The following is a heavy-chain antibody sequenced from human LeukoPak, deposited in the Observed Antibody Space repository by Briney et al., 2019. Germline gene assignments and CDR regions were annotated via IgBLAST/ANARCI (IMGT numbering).Heavy chain of an antibody. CDR2: INTNTGNP. V-gene: IGHV7-4-1*02. J-gene: IGHJ4*02. D-gene: IGHD3-3*01. Sequence: ASVKVSCKASGYTFTSYAMNWVRQAPGQGLEWMGWINTNTGNPTYAQGFTGRFVFSLDTSVSTVYLQISSLKAEDTAVYYCATSGITIFGVVIIAPAPPFDYWGQGTLVTVSS. CDR1: GYTFTSYA. CDR3: ATSGITIFGVVIIAPAPPFDY.